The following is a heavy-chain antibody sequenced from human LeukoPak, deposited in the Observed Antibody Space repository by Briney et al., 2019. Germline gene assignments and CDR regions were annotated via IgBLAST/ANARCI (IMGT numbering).Heavy chain of an antibody. CDR1: GVTFGRYS. D-gene: IGHD3-10*01. J-gene: IGHJ4*02. Sequence: PGGSLRLSCAASGVTFGRYSMNWVRQTPGKGPEWVSRINNLGTSTNYADSVRGRFTISRDDAKNTLYLQMNSLRAEDTAVYYCARGGGAYYFDYWGRGTLVTVSS. CDR3: ARGGGAYYFDY. V-gene: IGHV3-74*01. CDR2: INNLGTST.